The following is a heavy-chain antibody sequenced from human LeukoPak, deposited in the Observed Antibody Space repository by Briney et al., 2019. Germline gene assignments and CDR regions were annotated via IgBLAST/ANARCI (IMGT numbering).Heavy chain of an antibody. D-gene: IGHD3-3*01. J-gene: IGHJ4*02. CDR2: INPNSGGT. Sequence: ASVKVSCKASGYTFTGYYMHWVRQAPGQGLEWMGWINPNSGGTNYAQKFQGRVTMTRDTSISTAYMELSRLRSDDTAVYYCARAPYYDFWSGYCFDYWGQGTLVTVSS. V-gene: IGHV1-2*02. CDR1: GYTFTGYY. CDR3: ARAPYYDFWSGYCFDY.